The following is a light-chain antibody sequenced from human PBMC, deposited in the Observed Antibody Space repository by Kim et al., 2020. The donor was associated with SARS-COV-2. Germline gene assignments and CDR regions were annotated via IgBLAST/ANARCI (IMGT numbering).Light chain of an antibody. J-gene: IGKJ5*01. CDR2: GAS. V-gene: IGKV1-17*01. CDR1: QDIRND. CDR3: LQHNTPPIT. Sequence: DIQMTQSPSSLSASVGDRVTITCRASQDIRNDLGWYQQNPGRAPKRLIYGASSLQSGVPSRFSGSGSGTEFTLTISSVQPEDFATYCCLQHNTPPITFGPGTRLEIK.